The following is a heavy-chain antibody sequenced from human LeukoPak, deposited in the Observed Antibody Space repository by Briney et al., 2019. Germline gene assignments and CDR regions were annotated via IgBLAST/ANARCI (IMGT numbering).Heavy chain of an antibody. D-gene: IGHD3-16*01. CDR2: IKQDGSEK. Sequence: GGSLRLSCAASAFTFSSSWMSWVRQASGKGLEWVANIKQDGSEKYYVDSVKGRFTISRDNAKNSLYLQMNSLRVEDTAVYYCLAGGNWGQGTLVTVSS. V-gene: IGHV3-7*01. J-gene: IGHJ4*02. CDR3: LAGGN. CDR1: AFTFSSSW.